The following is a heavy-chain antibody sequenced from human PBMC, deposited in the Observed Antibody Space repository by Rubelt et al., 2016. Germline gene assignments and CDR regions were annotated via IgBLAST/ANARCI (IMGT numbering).Heavy chain of an antibody. CDR1: GYTFTDFA. V-gene: IGHV1-3*01. CDR2: INAGNGNT. J-gene: IGHJ5*02. CDR3: ARHSIPGYCSSSSCFDWFDP. D-gene: IGHD2-2*01. Sequence: QVQVVQSGAEVKKPGASVKVSCKASGYTFTDFAVNWVRQAPGQRLEWMGWINAGNGNTRYSQKFQERVTITRDNSASTGSMDLESLRYDYTAVYYCARHSIPGYCSSSSCFDWFDPWGQGTLVTVSS.